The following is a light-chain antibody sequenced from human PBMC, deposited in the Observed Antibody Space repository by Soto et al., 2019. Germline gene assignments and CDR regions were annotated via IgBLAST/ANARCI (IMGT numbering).Light chain of an antibody. V-gene: IGLV2-14*03. J-gene: IGLJ1*01. Sequence: QSVLTQPASVSGSPGQSITISCTGTSSDIGHYDYVSWYQQHPGKAPKLMIYHVTYRPSGVSNRYSGSTSVNSASLTISGLQAYNVADYYCCSTKASQTYVSGSGSKGTVL. CDR1: SSDIGHYDY. CDR2: HVT. CDR3: CSTKASQTYV.